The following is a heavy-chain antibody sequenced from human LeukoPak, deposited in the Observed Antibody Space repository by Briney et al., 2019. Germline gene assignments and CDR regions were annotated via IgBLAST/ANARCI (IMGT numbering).Heavy chain of an antibody. J-gene: IGHJ4*02. CDR3: AKGHGEQNHLLLDN. CDR1: GFNFDDHT. D-gene: IGHD2-2*01. CDR2: INGDGGST. Sequence: PGGSLRFSCVASGFNFDDHTMHGVRQAPGKGLEWVSLINGDGGSTYFADSVKGRFTISRDNSKNSLFLQMNSLRTEDSALYYCAKGHGEQNHLLLDNWGQGTLVTVSS. V-gene: IGHV3-43*01.